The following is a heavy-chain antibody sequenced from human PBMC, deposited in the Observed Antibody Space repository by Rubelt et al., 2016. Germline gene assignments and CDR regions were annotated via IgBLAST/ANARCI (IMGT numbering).Heavy chain of an antibody. D-gene: IGHD2-21*02. V-gene: IGHV1-46*01. Sequence: QVQLVQSGAEVKKPGASVKVSCKASGYTFTSYYMHWVRQAPGQGLEWMGIINPRGGSTSYAQKFQGRVTMTRDTSTSTVYMELSSLRSEDTAVYYCARAVECRLGGDCYLAPFDYWGQGTLVTVSS. CDR3: ARAVECRLGGDCYLAPFDY. CDR2: INPRGGST. J-gene: IGHJ4*02. CDR1: GYTFTSYY.